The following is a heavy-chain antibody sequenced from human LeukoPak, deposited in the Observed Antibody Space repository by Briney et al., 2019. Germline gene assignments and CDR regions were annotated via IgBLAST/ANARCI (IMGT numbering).Heavy chain of an antibody. D-gene: IGHD3-9*01. CDR1: GYTFTSYA. CDR3: ARAPYYEILTGYYNWFDP. V-gene: IGHV1-3*01. Sequence: ASVKVSCKASGYTFTSYAMHWVRQAPGQRLEWMGWINAGNGNTKYSQKFQGRVTITRDTSASTAYMELSSLRSEDTAVYYCARAPYYEILTGYYNWFDPWGQGTLVTVSS. J-gene: IGHJ5*02. CDR2: INAGNGNT.